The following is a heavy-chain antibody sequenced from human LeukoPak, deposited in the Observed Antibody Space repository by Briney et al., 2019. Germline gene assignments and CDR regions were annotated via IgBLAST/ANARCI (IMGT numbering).Heavy chain of an antibody. CDR3: ARVQYGGYDEY. V-gene: IGHV3-72*01. Sequence: GGSLRLSCAASGFTFSDHYMDWVRQAPGKGLEWVGRTRDKVNSYTTEYAASVRGRFTISRDDSKNSLYLQMNSLKTEDTAVYYCARVQYGGYDEYWGQGTLVTVSS. D-gene: IGHD5-12*01. J-gene: IGHJ4*02. CDR1: GFTFSDHY. CDR2: TRDKVNSYTT.